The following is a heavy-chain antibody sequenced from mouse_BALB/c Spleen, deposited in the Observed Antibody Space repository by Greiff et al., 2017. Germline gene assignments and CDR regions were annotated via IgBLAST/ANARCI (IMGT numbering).Heavy chain of an antibody. CDR2: IDPYNGGT. D-gene: IGHD1-1*01. CDR1: GYAFTSYN. Sequence: EVQLVESGPELVKPGASVKVSCTASGYAFTSYNMYWVKQSHGKSLEWIGYIDPYNGGTSYNQKFKGKATLTVDKSSSTAYMHLNSLASEDTAVYYSAKCYAGSSYNFDYWGQGTTLTVSA. CDR3: AKCYAGSSYNFDY. J-gene: IGHJ2*01. V-gene: IGHV1S135*01.